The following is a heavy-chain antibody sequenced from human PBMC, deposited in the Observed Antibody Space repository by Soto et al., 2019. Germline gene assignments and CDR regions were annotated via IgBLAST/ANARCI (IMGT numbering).Heavy chain of an antibody. J-gene: IGHJ5*02. CDR3: ARCFIAAAGTSWFDP. CDR1: GLTFSNYA. CDR2: ISTSSSTI. V-gene: IGHV3-48*01. D-gene: IGHD6-13*01. Sequence: PGRSLRLSCAASGLTFSNYALNRVRQAPGKGLEWVSYISTSSSTIYYAGSVKGRFTISRDNAKNSLYLQMNSLRAEDTAVYYCARCFIAAAGTSWFDPWGQGTLVTVSS.